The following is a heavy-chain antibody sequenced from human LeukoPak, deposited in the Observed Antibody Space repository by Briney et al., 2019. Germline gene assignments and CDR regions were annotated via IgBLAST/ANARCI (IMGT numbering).Heavy chain of an antibody. CDR1: GFTFSNYG. CDR2: ISYDSVNK. J-gene: IGHJ4*02. CDR3: AKDVGAGSGRLNYFAH. Sequence: PGGSLRLSRAASGFTFSNYGMHWVRQAPGKGLEWVAVISYDSVNKYYAGSVRGRFTTSRDNSKNTLYLQMNSLRPDDTAMYYCAKDVGAGSGRLNYFAHWGQGTLLTVSS. D-gene: IGHD3-10*01. V-gene: IGHV3-30*18.